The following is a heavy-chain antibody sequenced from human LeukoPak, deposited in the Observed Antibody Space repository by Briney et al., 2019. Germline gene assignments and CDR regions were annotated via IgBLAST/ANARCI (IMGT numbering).Heavy chain of an antibody. J-gene: IGHJ3*02. Sequence: SETLSLTCTVSGGSISSYYWSWIRQSPGKGLECIGYIHYTGSTNYNPSLKSRVTISVETSKNQFSLKLSSVTAADTAVYYCARARYYYDSSGYYDAFDIWGQGTMVTVSS. CDR1: GGSISSYY. D-gene: IGHD3-22*01. V-gene: IGHV4-59*08. CDR2: IHYTGST. CDR3: ARARYYYDSSGYYDAFDI.